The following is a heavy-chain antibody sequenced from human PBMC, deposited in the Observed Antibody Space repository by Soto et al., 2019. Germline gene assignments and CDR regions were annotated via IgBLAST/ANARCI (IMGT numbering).Heavy chain of an antibody. CDR2: INAGNGNT. V-gene: IGHV1-3*05. Sequence: QVQLVQSGAEEKKPGASVKVSCKASGYTFTSYAMHWVRQAPGQRLEWMGWINAGNGNTKYSQKFQGRVTITRDTFASTAYMELSSLRSEDTAVYYCARGSGYYYWDDYWGQGILVTVSS. D-gene: IGHD3-22*01. CDR3: ARGSGYYYWDDY. CDR1: GYTFTSYA. J-gene: IGHJ4*02.